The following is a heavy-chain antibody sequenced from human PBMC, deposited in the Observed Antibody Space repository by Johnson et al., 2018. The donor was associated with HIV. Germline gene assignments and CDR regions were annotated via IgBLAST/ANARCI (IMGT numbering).Heavy chain of an antibody. V-gene: IGHV3-66*01. CDR2: IYSGGTT. Sequence: VQLVESGGGLVQPGGSLRLSCAASGLTVSSNYMSWVRQAPGKGLEWVSFIYSGGTTYYADSVKGRFTISRDDSKNTLYLQMNSLRTEDTAVYYCSKGSGYLTRPRAFDFWGQGTMVTVSS. CDR1: GLTVSSNY. D-gene: IGHD3-22*01. CDR3: SKGSGYLTRPRAFDF. J-gene: IGHJ3*01.